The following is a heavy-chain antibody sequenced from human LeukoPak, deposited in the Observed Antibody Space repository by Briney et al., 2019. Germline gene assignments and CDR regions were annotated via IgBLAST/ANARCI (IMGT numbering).Heavy chain of an antibody. V-gene: IGHV1-69*04. Sequence: SVKVSCKASGGTFSSYAISWVRQAPGQGLEWMGRIIPILGIANYAQKFQGRVTITADKSTSTAYMELSSLRSEDMAVYYCARGTSIAADAFDYWGQGTLVTVSS. CDR3: ARGTSIAADAFDY. D-gene: IGHD6-6*01. CDR1: GGTFSSYA. J-gene: IGHJ4*02. CDR2: IIPILGIA.